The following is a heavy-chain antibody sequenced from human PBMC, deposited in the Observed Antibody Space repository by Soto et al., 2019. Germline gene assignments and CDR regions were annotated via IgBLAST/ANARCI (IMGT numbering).Heavy chain of an antibody. CDR1: GGSVTPYY. J-gene: IGHJ3*01. CDR3: ARQQYTVVTAFDV. V-gene: IGHV4-59*02. CDR2: VSYSGKT. D-gene: IGHD2-21*01. Sequence: QVQLQESGPGLVKTSDTLSLTCTVSGGSVTPYYWSWIRQSPGEGLEWIGYVSYSGKTGYNPSLKSRVSMSIDTAKNEFSLKLTSLTAADAATYYCARQQYTVVTAFDVWGQGTKVAVSS.